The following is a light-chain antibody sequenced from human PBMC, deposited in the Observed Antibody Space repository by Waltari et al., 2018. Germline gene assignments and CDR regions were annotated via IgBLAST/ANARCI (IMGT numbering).Light chain of an antibody. J-gene: IGKJ1*01. V-gene: IGKV3-11*01. CDR3: QQRSNWWT. Sequence: EIVLTQSPDTLSLSSGERATLSCRASQSISTYLAWYQQRPGQAPRLLIYDASNRATGIPARFSGSGSGTDFTLTISSLEPEDFAVYYCQQRSNWWTFGQGTKVEIK. CDR1: QSISTY. CDR2: DAS.